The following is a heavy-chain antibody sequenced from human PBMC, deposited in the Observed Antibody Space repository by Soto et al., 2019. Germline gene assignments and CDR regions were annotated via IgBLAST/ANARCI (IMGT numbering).Heavy chain of an antibody. D-gene: IGHD4-17*01. V-gene: IGHV4-39*02. Sequence: SETLSLTCTVSGGSISSSSYYWGWIRQPPGRGLEWIGNIYYRGTTYYNPSLKSRVTISVDTSKNQFSLKLASVTAADTAVYYCARDYGDYQFDYWGQGTLVTVSS. CDR3: ARDYGDYQFDY. CDR1: GGSISSSSYY. J-gene: IGHJ4*02. CDR2: IYYRGTT.